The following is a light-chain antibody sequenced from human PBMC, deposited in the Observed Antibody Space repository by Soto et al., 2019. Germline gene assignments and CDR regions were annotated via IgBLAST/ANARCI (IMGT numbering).Light chain of an antibody. CDR1: NSDVGCYNH. Sequence: QAVVTQPASVSGSPGQSITISCTGTNSDVGCYNHVSWYRQYPGNAPKLIIYDVTTRPSGVSDRFSGSKSGNTASLTISGLQAEDEADYYCSSYTSRSTLVAFGGGTKLTVL. CDR3: SSYTSRSTLVA. V-gene: IGLV2-14*03. J-gene: IGLJ2*01. CDR2: DVT.